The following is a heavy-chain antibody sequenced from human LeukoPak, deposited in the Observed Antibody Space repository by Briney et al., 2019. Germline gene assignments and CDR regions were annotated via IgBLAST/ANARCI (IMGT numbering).Heavy chain of an antibody. CDR2: VAGGGGTT. CDR3: AKARLSTGWAYNDY. D-gene: IGHD6-19*01. V-gene: IGHV3-23*01. CDR1: GFTFVNYA. Sequence: PGGSLRLSCAASGFTFVNYAMSWVRQAPGKGLEWVSAVAGGGGTTFYADSVKGRFTISRDNSKNTVHLQINSLRGEDTAVYYCAKARLSTGWAYNDYWGQGALVTVSS. J-gene: IGHJ4*02.